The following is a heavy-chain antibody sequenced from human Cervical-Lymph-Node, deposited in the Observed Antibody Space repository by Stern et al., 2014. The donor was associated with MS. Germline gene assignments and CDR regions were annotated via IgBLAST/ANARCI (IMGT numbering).Heavy chain of an antibody. Sequence: VQLVESGGGVVQPGGSLRLSCAASGFTSNDFAMHWVRQAPGKGLEGVAVISYDRINKSYADFVKGRFAISGDNSKNTVSLEMVGLRAEDTALYYCARGAHRSSSLDVFDSWGQGTLVTVSS. CDR2: ISYDRINK. CDR3: ARGAHRSSSLDVFDS. D-gene: IGHD6-6*01. CDR1: GFTSNDFA. J-gene: IGHJ4*02. V-gene: IGHV3-33*01.